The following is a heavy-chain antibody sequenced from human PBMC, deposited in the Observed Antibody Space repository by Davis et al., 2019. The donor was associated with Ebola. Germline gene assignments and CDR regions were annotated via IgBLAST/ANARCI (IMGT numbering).Heavy chain of an antibody. V-gene: IGHV4-39*07. Sequence: MPSETLSLTCTVSGGSISSSSYYWGWIRQPPGKGLEWIGSIYYSGSTYYNPSLKSRVTISVDRSKNRFSLKLSSVTAADTAVYYCARGTWIQLWQSFDYWGQGTLVTVSS. D-gene: IGHD5-18*01. CDR3: ARGTWIQLWQSFDY. J-gene: IGHJ4*02. CDR2: IYYSGST. CDR1: GGSISSSSYY.